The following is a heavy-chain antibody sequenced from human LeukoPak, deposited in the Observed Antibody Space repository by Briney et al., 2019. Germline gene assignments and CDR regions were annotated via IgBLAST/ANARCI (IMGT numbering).Heavy chain of an antibody. J-gene: IGHJ4*02. Sequence: SETLSLTCTVSGYSISSGYYWGWIRQPPGKGLEWIGSIYHSGSTYYNPSLKSRVTMSVDTSKNQFSLKLSSVTAADTAVYYCARDPPLYSGYDLGNYWGQGTLVTVSS. CDR3: ARDPPLYSGYDLGNY. D-gene: IGHD5-12*01. V-gene: IGHV4-38-2*02. CDR2: IYHSGST. CDR1: GYSISSGYY.